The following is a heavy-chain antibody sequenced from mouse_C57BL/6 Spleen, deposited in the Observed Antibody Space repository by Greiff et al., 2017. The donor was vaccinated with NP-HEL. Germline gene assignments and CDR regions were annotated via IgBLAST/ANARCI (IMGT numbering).Heavy chain of an antibody. CDR3: ARVGTTVEDFDY. D-gene: IGHD1-1*01. CDR1: GYTFTSYW. CDR2: IYPSDSET. J-gene: IGHJ2*01. Sequence: QVQLKQPGAELVMPGASVKLSCKASGYTFTSYWMDWVKQRPGQGLEWIGNIYPSDSETHYNQKFKDKATLTVDKSSSTAYMQLSSLTSEDSAVYYCARVGTTVEDFDYWGQGTTLTVSS. V-gene: IGHV1-61*01.